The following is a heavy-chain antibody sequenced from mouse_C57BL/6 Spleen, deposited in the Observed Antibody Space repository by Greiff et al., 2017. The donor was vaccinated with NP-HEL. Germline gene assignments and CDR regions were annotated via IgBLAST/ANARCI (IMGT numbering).Heavy chain of an antibody. CDR2: INPSSGYT. CDR3: ASRDYGSSYAMDY. CDR1: GYTFTSYW. J-gene: IGHJ4*01. V-gene: IGHV1-7*01. Sequence: VQLQQSGAELAKPGASVKLSCKASGYTFTSYWMHWVKQRPGQGLEWIGYINPSSGYTKYNQKFKDKATLTADKSSSTAYMQLSSLTYEDSAVYYCASRDYGSSYAMDYWGQGTSVTVSS. D-gene: IGHD1-1*01.